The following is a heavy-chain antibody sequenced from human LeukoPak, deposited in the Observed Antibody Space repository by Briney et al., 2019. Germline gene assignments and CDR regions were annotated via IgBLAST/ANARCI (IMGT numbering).Heavy chain of an antibody. Sequence: GGSLRLSCAASGINFRSSGMHWVRQAPGKGLEWVTFIQNDGSDKSYAASVKGRFTISRDNSKNTLYLQMNSLRAEDTAVYYCAKDDLVPAALFDYWGQGTLVTVSS. V-gene: IGHV3-30*02. J-gene: IGHJ4*02. CDR3: AKDDLVPAALFDY. CDR1: GINFRSSG. D-gene: IGHD2-2*01. CDR2: IQNDGSDK.